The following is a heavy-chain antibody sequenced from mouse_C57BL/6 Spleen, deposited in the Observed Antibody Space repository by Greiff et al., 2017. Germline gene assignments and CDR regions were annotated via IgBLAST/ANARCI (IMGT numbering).Heavy chain of an antibody. CDR2: IYPGSGST. D-gene: IGHD2-12*01. CDR3: ARGPPGYDCYWDIDD. J-gene: IGHJ2*01. V-gene: IGHV1-55*01. Sequence: QVQLQQSGAELVKPGASVKMSCKASGYTFTSYWITWVKQRPGQGLEWIGDIYPGSGSTNYNEKFKSKATLTVDTSSSTAYMQLSSLTSEDSAVYYCARGPPGYDCYWDIDDGGKGTTLTVSS. CDR1: GYTFTSYW.